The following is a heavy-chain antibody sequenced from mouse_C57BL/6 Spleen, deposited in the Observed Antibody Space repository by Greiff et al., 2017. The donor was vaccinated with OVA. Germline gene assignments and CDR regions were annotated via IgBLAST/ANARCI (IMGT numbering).Heavy chain of an antibody. D-gene: IGHD2-5*01. CDR3: ARGRSNSGAMDY. CDR1: GYTFTTYP. V-gene: IGHV1-47*01. Sequence: VKLVESGAELVKPGASVKMSCTASGYTFTTYPIEWMKQNHGKSLEWIGNFHPYNDDTKYNEKFKGKATLTVEKSSSTVYLELSRLTSDDSAVYYCARGRSNSGAMDYWGQGTSVTVSS. CDR2: FHPYNDDT. J-gene: IGHJ4*01.